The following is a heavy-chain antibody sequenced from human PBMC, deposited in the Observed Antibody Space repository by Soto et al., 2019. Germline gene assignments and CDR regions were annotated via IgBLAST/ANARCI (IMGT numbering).Heavy chain of an antibody. V-gene: IGHV4-39*01. CDR3: ASRRNYDFWSGYAREFDP. CDR2: IYYSGST. J-gene: IGHJ5*02. CDR1: GGSISSSSYY. Sequence: PSETLSLTCTVSGGSISSSSYYWGWIRHPPGKGLEWIGSIYYSGSTYYNPSLKSRVTISVDTSKNQFSLKLSSVTAADTAVYYCASRRNYDFWSGYAREFDPWGQGTLVTVSS. D-gene: IGHD3-3*01.